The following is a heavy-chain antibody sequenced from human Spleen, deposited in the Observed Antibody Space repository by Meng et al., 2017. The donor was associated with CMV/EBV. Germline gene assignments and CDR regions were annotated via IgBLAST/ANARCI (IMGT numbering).Heavy chain of an antibody. J-gene: IGHJ4*02. D-gene: IGHD1-7*01. CDR1: GFTFSSYA. V-gene: IGHV3-48*03. CDR2: ISSSGSTI. Sequence: GGSLRLSCAASGFTFSSYAMSWVRQAPGKGLEWVSYISSSGSTIYYADSVRGRFTISRDSAKSSLYLQMNSLRAEDTAIYYCARGKYNWNYLFDSWGQGTLVTVSS. CDR3: ARGKYNWNYLFDS.